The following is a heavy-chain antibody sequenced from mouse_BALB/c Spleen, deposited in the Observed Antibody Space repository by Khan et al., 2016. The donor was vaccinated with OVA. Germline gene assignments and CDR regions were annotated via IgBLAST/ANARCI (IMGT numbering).Heavy chain of an antibody. CDR3: ARDRYDYFDY. V-gene: IGHV9-2-1*01. J-gene: IGHJ2*01. D-gene: IGHD2-14*01. Sequence: QIQLVQSGPELKKPGETVKISCKASGYTFTDYSMHWVKQAPGKGLKWMGWINTETGEPTYADDFKGRFAFTLETSASTAYLQINNLKNEDTATYFCARDRYDYFDYWGQGTTLTVSS. CDR1: GYTFTDYS. CDR2: INTETGEP.